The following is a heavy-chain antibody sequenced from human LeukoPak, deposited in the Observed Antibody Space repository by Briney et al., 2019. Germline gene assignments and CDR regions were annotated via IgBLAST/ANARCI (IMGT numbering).Heavy chain of an antibody. CDR2: IIPIFGTA. V-gene: IGHV1-69*13. Sequence: SVKVSCKASGGTFSSYAISWVRQAPGQGLEWMGGIIPIFGTANYAQKFQGRVTITADESTSTAYMDLSSLRSEDTAVYYCARQISGYDYVFDYWGQGTLVPVSS. J-gene: IGHJ4*02. CDR1: GGTFSSYA. D-gene: IGHD5-12*01. CDR3: ARQISGYDYVFDY.